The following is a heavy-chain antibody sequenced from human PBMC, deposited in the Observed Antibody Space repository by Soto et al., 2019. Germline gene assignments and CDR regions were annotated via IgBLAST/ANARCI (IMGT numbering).Heavy chain of an antibody. CDR2: IYHSGST. Sequence: PSETLSLKCAVSGGSISRGGYSWSWIRQPPGKGLEWIGYIYHSGSTYYNPSLKSRVTISVDRSKNQFSLKLSSVTAADTAVYYCARVPPPWGQGTLVTVSS. V-gene: IGHV4-30-2*01. CDR3: ARVPPP. CDR1: GGSISRGGYS. J-gene: IGHJ5*02.